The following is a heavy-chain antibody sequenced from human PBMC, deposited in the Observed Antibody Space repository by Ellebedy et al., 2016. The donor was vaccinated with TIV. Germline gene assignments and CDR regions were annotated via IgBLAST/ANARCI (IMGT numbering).Heavy chain of an antibody. CDR1: GFTFSSHG. J-gene: IGHJ4*02. D-gene: IGHD5-18*01. CDR2: ISFDGNYT. Sequence: GESLKISCAASGFTFSSHGMHWVRQAPGKGLEWVAVISFDGNYTYYPDSVKGRFTISRDNSKTTLYLQINSRRVEDTAVYFCVKYGPLAYGYPYYFDYWGQGTLVTVSS. V-gene: IGHV3-30*18. CDR3: VKYGPLAYGYPYYFDY.